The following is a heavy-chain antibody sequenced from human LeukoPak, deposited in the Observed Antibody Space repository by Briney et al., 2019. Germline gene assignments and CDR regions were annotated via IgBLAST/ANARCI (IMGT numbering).Heavy chain of an antibody. CDR2: IYYSGST. Sequence: PSETLSLTCTVSGVSISSSSYYWGWIRQPPGKGLEWIVSIYYSGSTYYNPFLKSRVTISVYTSKNQFSLKLSSVTAADTAVYYCARRNYDILTGYYMVFDYWGQGTLVTVSS. D-gene: IGHD3-9*01. CDR1: GVSISSSSYY. V-gene: IGHV4-39*01. CDR3: ARRNYDILTGYYMVFDY. J-gene: IGHJ4*02.